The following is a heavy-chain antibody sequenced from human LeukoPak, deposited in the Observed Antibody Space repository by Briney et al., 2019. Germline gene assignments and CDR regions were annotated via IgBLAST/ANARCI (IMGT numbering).Heavy chain of an antibody. CDR1: GGPICSSRYY. D-gene: IGHD3-10*01. CDR2: IYYSGST. Sequence: SDPVSLICTVCGGPICSSRYYGRSIRQPPGEGLEWIGSIYYSGSTYYNPSLKSRVTISVDTSKNQFSLKLSSVTAADTAVYYCARSVSLGESDCWGQGTLVTVSS. CDR3: ARSVSLGESDC. J-gene: IGHJ4*02. V-gene: IGHV4-39*07.